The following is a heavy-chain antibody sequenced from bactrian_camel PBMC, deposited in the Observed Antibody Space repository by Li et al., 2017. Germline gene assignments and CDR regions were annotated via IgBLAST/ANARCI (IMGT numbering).Heavy chain of an antibody. D-gene: IGHD6*01. CDR1: GNNYSSNY. J-gene: IGHJ6*01. CDR2: TYIGVESTYNT. CDR3: GADEHTASWACTLLVVAGWGDFGS. V-gene: IGHV3S54*01. Sequence: HVQLVESGGGSVQAGGSLRLSCVASGNNYSSNYMAWFRQAPGKEREGVACTYIGVESTYNTYYADSVQGRFTVSQGDAKNTLSLQMNSLKPGDTAMYYCGADEHTASWACTLLVVAGWGDFGSWGQGTQVTVS.